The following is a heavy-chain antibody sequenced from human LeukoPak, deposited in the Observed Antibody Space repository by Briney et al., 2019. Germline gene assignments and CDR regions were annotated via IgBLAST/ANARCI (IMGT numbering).Heavy chain of an antibody. Sequence: GGSLRLSCEASGFTFTTYWIHWVRQGPGKGLVWVSRIKYDGSTSNYADSVKGRFTISRDNSKNTLYLQMNSLRAEDTAVYYCAKDPVVVPAAFVDYWGQGTLVTVSS. D-gene: IGHD2-2*01. CDR2: IKYDGSTS. V-gene: IGHV3-74*01. CDR1: GFTFTTYW. J-gene: IGHJ4*02. CDR3: AKDPVVVPAAFVDY.